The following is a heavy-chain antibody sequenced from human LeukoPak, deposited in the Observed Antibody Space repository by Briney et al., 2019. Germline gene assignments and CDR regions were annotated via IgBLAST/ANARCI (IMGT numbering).Heavy chain of an antibody. CDR1: GGSISGSSYY. V-gene: IGHV4-39*07. CDR2: IYYSGST. Sequence: SETLSLTCTVSGGSISGSSYYWGWVRQPPGKGLEWIGSIYYSGSTYYNPSLKSRVTISVDTSKNQFSLKLSSVTAADTAVYYCARDSSGGIRGYDAFDIWGQGTMVTVSS. CDR3: ARDSSGGIRGYDAFDI. D-gene: IGHD2-15*01. J-gene: IGHJ3*02.